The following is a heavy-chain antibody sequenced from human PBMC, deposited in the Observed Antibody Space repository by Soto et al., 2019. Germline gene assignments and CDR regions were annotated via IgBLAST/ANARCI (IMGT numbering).Heavy chain of an antibody. CDR1: GYTFTGYY. J-gene: IGHJ5*02. V-gene: IGHV1-2*02. D-gene: IGHD2-2*02. CDR3: ARDLSVIVVVPPAIRSWFDP. Sequence: ASVKVSCKASGYTFTGYYMHWVRQAPGQGLEWMGWINPNSGGTNYAQKFQGRVTMTRDTSISTAYMELSRLRSDDTAVYYCARDLSVIVVVPPAIRSWFDPWGQGTLVTVSS. CDR2: INPNSGGT.